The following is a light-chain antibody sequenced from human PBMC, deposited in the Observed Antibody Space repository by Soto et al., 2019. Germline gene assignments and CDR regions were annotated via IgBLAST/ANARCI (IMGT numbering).Light chain of an antibody. CDR3: SAFTGTTYV. CDR1: SSDVGGNKY. J-gene: IGLJ1*01. Sequence: QSALTQPASVSGSPGQSITISCTGTSSDVGGNKYVSWYQHYPGKAPKIMICDVSNRPSGVSNRFSGSKSGNTASLTISGLQDEDEADYYCSAFTGTTYVFGTGTKLTVL. CDR2: DVS. V-gene: IGLV2-14*03.